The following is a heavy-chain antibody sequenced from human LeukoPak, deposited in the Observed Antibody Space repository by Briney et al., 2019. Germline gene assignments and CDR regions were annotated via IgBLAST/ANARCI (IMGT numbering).Heavy chain of an antibody. D-gene: IGHD3-10*01. CDR2: IKQDGSER. CDR1: GFTFNDYW. CDR3: ARGEYYFDY. J-gene: IGHJ4*02. V-gene: IGHV3-7*01. Sequence: PGGSLRLSCSASGFTFNDYWMTWVRQAPGKGLEWVAHIKQDGSERYYGDSVKGRFTISRDNAKNLVYLQMNSLGAEDTALYYCARGEYYFDYWGQGTLVTVSS.